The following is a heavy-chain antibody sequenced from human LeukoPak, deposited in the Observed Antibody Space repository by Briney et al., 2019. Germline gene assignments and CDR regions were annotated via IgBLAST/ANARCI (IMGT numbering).Heavy chain of an antibody. Sequence: GGSLRLSCAASGFTFSSYSMNWVRQAPGKGLERVSSISSSSSYIYYADSVKGRFTISRDNAKNSLYLQMNSLRAEDTAVYYCARDRGGLRTARGQPYWGQGTLVTVSS. D-gene: IGHD3-16*01. CDR1: GFTFSSYS. V-gene: IGHV3-21*01. CDR2: ISSSSSYI. J-gene: IGHJ4*02. CDR3: ARDRGGLRTARGQPY.